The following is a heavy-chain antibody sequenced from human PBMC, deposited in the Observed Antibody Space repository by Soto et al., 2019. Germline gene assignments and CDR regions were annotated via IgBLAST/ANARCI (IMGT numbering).Heavy chain of an antibody. J-gene: IGHJ6*02. CDR1: GFTFSSYG. CDR2: ISYDGSNK. D-gene: IGHD6-19*01. Sequence: QVQLVESGGGVVQPGRSLRLSCAASGFTFSSYGMHWVRQAPGKGLEWVAVISYDGSNKYYADSVKGRFTISRDNSKHQLYLQMKSLRAEDTAVYYWAKARGYCSGWYYYYGMDVWGQGTTVTVSS. CDR3: AKARGYCSGWYYYYGMDV. V-gene: IGHV3-30*18.